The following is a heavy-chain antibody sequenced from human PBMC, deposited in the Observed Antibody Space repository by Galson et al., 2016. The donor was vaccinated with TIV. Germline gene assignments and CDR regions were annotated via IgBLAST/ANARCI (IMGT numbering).Heavy chain of an antibody. V-gene: IGHV3-30*04. Sequence: SLRLSCAASGFTFSGYALHWVRQAPGKGLEWVAVISYDGGSKYSADSVKGRFTISRDKSKNTVYLQMNSMRVEDTAVYYCARDPTDYPSYYYLYGMDVWGQGTTVTVS. D-gene: IGHD4-11*01. CDR2: ISYDGGSK. CDR1: GFTFSGYA. CDR3: ARDPTDYPSYYYLYGMDV. J-gene: IGHJ6*02.